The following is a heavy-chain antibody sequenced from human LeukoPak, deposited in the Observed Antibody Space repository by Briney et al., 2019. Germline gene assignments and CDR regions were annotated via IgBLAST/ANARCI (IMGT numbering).Heavy chain of an antibody. CDR3: ASYDYGAFDI. Sequence: GGSLRLSCVASRFTFRNYGLAWVRQAPGKGLEWVSCISSSSNYINYADSVKGRFTISRDNAKNSLYLQMNSLRAEDTAVYYCASYDYGAFDIWGQGTMVTVSS. CDR2: ISSSSNYI. V-gene: IGHV3-21*01. D-gene: IGHD4-17*01. J-gene: IGHJ3*02. CDR1: RFTFRNYG.